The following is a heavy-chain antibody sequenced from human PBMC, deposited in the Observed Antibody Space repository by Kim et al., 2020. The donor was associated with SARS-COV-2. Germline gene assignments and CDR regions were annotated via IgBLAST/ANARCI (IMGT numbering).Heavy chain of an antibody. Sequence: ADSVKGRFTISRDNSKNTLYLQMNSLRAEDTAVYYCAKDQHYYGDHAFDIWGQGTMVTVSS. D-gene: IGHD3-10*01. CDR3: AKDQHYYGDHAFDI. J-gene: IGHJ3*02. V-gene: IGHV3-33*06.